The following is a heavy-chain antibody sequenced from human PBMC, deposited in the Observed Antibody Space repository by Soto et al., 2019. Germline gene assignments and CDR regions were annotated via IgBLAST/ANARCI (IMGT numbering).Heavy chain of an antibody. D-gene: IGHD2-2*01. CDR1: GGSVSSDAYS. J-gene: IGHJ4*02. CDR2: IYHTGST. CDR3: ARGGFQLLPDY. Sequence: QLQLQESGSGLVKPSQTLSLTCVVSGGSVSSDAYSWSWLRQPPGKGLEWIGYIYHTGSTYCTPSLESRVTLSIDKSKNQFSLRLSSVTAADTALYYCARGGFQLLPDYWGQGALVTVSS. V-gene: IGHV4-30-2*01.